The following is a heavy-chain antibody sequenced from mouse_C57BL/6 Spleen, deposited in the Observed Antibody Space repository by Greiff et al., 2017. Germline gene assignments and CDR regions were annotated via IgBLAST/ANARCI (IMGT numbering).Heavy chain of an antibody. CDR1: GYTFTDYE. Sequence: VQVVESGAELVRPGASVTLSCTASGYTFTDYELHWVKQTPVHGLEWIGAIDPETGGTAYNQKFKGKAILTADKSSSTAYMELRSLTSEDSAVYYCTRLGYGYDYWGQGTTLTVSS. J-gene: IGHJ2*01. D-gene: IGHD2-2*01. V-gene: IGHV1-15*01. CDR2: IDPETGGT. CDR3: TRLGYGYDY.